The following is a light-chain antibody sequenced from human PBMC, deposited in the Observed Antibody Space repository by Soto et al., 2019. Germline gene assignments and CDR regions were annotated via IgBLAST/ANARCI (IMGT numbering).Light chain of an antibody. Sequence: DVQMTQSPSSLSASVGDTVSITCRASQSISYYLNWYQQKPGKGPKLLIYASTTLQSGVPSRFSGSGSGTDFTLTISSLQLEDFATYYCQQSDTTPFTFGPGTKVDI. CDR1: QSISYY. CDR3: QQSDTTPFT. J-gene: IGKJ3*01. CDR2: AST. V-gene: IGKV1-39*01.